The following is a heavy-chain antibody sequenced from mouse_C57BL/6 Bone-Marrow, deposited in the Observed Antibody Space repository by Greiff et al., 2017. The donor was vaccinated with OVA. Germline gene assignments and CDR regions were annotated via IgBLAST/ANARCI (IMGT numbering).Heavy chain of an antibody. CDR3: ARRVYAAMDY. D-gene: IGHD2-10*02. CDR1: GYTFTSYG. Sequence: QVQLKESGAELARPGASVKLSCKASGYTFTSYGISWVKQRTGQGLEWIGEIYPRSGNTYYNEKFKGKATLTADKSSSTAYMELRSLTSEDSAVYFCARRVYAAMDYWGQGTSVTVSS. J-gene: IGHJ4*01. V-gene: IGHV1-81*01. CDR2: IYPRSGNT.